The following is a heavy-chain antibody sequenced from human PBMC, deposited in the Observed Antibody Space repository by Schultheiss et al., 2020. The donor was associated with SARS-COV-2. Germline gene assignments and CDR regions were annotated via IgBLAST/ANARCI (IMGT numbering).Heavy chain of an antibody. V-gene: IGHV3-53*01. Sequence: GGSLRLSCAASGFTFSSYWMHWVRQAPGKGLEWVSVIYSGGTTYYADSVKGRFIISRDNSKNTLYLQMNSLRVEDTAVYYCARSRDLYSSSWFLYFDYWGQGTLVTVSS. D-gene: IGHD6-13*01. J-gene: IGHJ4*02. CDR2: IYSGGTT. CDR1: GFTFSSYW. CDR3: ARSRDLYSSSWFLYFDY.